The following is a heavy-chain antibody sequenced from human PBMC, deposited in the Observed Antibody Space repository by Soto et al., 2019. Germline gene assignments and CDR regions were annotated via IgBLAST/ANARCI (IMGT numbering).Heavy chain of an antibody. J-gene: IGHJ3*02. CDR2: IYYSGST. V-gene: IGHV4-31*03. CDR1: GGSISSGGYY. D-gene: IGHD1-26*01. CDR3: ARDGSPRLDAFDI. Sequence: QVQLQESGPGLVKPSQNLSLTCTVSGGSISSGGYYWSWIRQHPGKGLEWIGYIYYSGSTYYNPSLQSRVSISVDTSKNQFSLKLSSVTAADTAVYYCARDGSPRLDAFDIWGQGTMVTVSS.